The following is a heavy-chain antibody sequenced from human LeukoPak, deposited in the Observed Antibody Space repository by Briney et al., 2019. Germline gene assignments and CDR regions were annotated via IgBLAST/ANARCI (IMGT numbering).Heavy chain of an antibody. CDR1: GFTVSSNY. Sequence: GGSLRLSCAASGFTVSSNYMSWVRQAPGKGLEWVSVIYSGGSTYYADSVKGRFTISRDNSKNSLYLQMNSLRAEDTAVYYCARCSSGWYFDYWGQGTLVTVSS. CDR3: ARCSSGWYFDY. J-gene: IGHJ4*02. CDR2: IYSGGST. D-gene: IGHD6-19*01. V-gene: IGHV3-53*01.